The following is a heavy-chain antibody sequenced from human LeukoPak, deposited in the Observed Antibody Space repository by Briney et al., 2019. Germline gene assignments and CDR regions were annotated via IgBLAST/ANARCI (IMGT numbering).Heavy chain of an antibody. D-gene: IGHD6-19*01. J-gene: IGHJ3*02. V-gene: IGHV1-46*01. CDR2: INPSGGST. CDR1: GYTFTSYY. Sequence: ASVKVSCKASGYTFTSYYMHWVRQAPGQGLEWMGIINPSGGSTSYAQKFQGRVTMTRDTSTSTVYMELSSLRSEDTAVYYCAKDPKAVAGTEDDAFDIWGQGTMVTVSS. CDR3: AKDPKAVAGTEDDAFDI.